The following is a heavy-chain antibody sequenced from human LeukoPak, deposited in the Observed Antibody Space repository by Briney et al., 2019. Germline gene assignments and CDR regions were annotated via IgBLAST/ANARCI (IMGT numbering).Heavy chain of an antibody. CDR3: ARNVGGTRGAPFDY. Sequence: AASVKVSCKASGYTFTSNGISWVRQAPGQGLEWMGWISAYNGNTNYAQKLQGRVTMTTDTSTSTAYMELRSLRSDDTAVYYCARNVGGTRGAPFDYWDQGTLVTVSS. CDR2: ISAYNGNT. CDR1: GYTFTSNG. D-gene: IGHD1-26*01. V-gene: IGHV1-18*04. J-gene: IGHJ4*02.